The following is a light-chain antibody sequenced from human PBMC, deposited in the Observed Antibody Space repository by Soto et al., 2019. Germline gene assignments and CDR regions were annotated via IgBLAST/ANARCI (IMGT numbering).Light chain of an antibody. V-gene: IGKV1-39*01. Sequence: DIQMTQSPSSLSASVGDRVTITCRASENVNNYLNWYQQKPGKAPNLLIYVASTLQSGVPSRFRGSGSGTDFTLTISSLQPEDFATYYCQQTYSIPLTFGGGTKVEI. CDR2: VAS. J-gene: IGKJ4*01. CDR3: QQTYSIPLT. CDR1: ENVNNY.